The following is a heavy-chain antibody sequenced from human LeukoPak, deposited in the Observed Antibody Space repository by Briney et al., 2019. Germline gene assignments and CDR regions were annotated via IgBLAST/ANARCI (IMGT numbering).Heavy chain of an antibody. CDR1: GGSFSGYY. V-gene: IGHV4-34*01. Sequence: PAETLSLSCAVSGGSFSGYYWSWIRQPPGKGLEWIGEITHSGSTKYNPSPKSRVTISVDTSKNQFPLKLSSVTPADTAVYYCARGPRYYDSSGYRVYYYGMDVWGQGTTVTVSS. D-gene: IGHD3-22*01. CDR2: ITHSGST. CDR3: ARGPRYYDSSGYRVYYYGMDV. J-gene: IGHJ6*02.